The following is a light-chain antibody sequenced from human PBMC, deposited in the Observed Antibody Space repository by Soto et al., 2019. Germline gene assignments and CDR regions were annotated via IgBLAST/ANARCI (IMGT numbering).Light chain of an antibody. CDR2: DVN. J-gene: IGLJ2*01. V-gene: IGLV2-14*03. Sequence: QSALTQPASVSGSPGQSITISCTGTSSDIATSDYVSWFQHHPGEAPKIILYDVNNRPSGVSDRFSGSKSGNTASLTISGLQAEDEAGYYCSSFTSSDALLFGGGTKLTVL. CDR3: SSFTSSDALL. CDR1: SSDIATSDY.